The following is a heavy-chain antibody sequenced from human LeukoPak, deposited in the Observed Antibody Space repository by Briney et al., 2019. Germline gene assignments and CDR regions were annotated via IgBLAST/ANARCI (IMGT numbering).Heavy chain of an antibody. V-gene: IGHV3-21*01. CDR1: GFTFSSYS. D-gene: IGHD3-16*02. Sequence: GGSLRLSCAASGFTFSSYSMNWVRQAPGKGLEWVSSITSSSYIYYADSVKGRFTISRDNPKNSLYLQMNSLRAEDTAVYYCARDREGDYIWGSYRPDWFDPWGQGTLVTVSS. J-gene: IGHJ5*02. CDR3: ARDREGDYIWGSYRPDWFDP. CDR2: ITSSSYI.